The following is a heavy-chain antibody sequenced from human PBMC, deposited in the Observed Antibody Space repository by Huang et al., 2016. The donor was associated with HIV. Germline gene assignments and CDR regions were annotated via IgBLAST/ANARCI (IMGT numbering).Heavy chain of an antibody. CDR3: AKGSMANAFDI. D-gene: IGHD3-10*01. CDR2: IRYDGSNK. CDR1: GFTFSSYG. V-gene: IGHV3-30*02. J-gene: IGHJ3*02. Sequence: QVQLVESGGGVVQPGGSLRLSCAGSGFTFSSYGMHWVRKAPGKGLEWVAFIRYDGSNKYDADSVRGRFTISRDNSKNTLYLQMNSLRAEDTAVYYCAKGSMANAFDIWGQGTMVTVSS.